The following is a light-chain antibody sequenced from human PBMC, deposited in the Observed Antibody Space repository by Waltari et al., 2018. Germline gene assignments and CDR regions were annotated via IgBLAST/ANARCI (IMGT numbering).Light chain of an antibody. V-gene: IGLV9-49*03. CDR2: AGTGGIVG. CDR3: GADHGSGSSFVYV. J-gene: IGLJ1*01. Sequence: QPVLTQPPSAPASLGASATPTSTLSRGHRHYKVDWYQQRPGKGPRFVMRAGTGGIVGSKGDGIPDRFSVLGSGLNRYLTIKNIQEEDESDYHCGADHGSGSSFVYVFGTGTKVTVL. CDR1: RGHRHYK.